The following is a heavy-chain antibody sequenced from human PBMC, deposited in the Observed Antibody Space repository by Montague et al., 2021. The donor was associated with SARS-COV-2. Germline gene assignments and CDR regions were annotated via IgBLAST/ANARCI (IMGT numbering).Heavy chain of an antibody. Sequence: SETLSLTCTVSGGSISSHYWTWIRQPPGKGLEWIGYIYYTGSTNYNPSLKSRVAISVDTSKNQFSLRLRSVTAADTALYYCARHPPNGCWYLDLWGRGTLVTVSS. J-gene: IGHJ2*01. CDR1: GGSISSHY. CDR2: IYYTGST. V-gene: IGHV4-59*11. CDR3: ARHPPNGCWYLDL. D-gene: IGHD2-8*01.